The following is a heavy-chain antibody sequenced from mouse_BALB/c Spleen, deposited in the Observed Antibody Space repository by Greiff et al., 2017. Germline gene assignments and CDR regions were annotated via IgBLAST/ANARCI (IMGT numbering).Heavy chain of an antibody. J-gene: IGHJ2*01. CDR1: GYSITSDYA. Sequence: EVQLQQSGPGLVKPSQSLSLTCTVTGYSITSDYAWNWIRQFPGNKLEWMGYISYSGSTSYNPSLKSRISITRDTSKNQFFLQLNSVTTEDTATYYCARSKGGYFDYWGQGTTLTVSS. CDR3: ARSKGGYFDY. CDR2: ISYSGST. V-gene: IGHV3-2*02.